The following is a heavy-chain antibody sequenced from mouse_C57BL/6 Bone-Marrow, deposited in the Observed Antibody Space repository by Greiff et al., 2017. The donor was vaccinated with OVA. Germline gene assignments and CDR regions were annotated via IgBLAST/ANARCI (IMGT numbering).Heavy chain of an antibody. D-gene: IGHD1-1*01. J-gene: IGHJ4*01. CDR3: ARRGKFCYYGSSDVDYAMDY. CDR2: IYPRSGNT. V-gene: IGHV1-81*01. Sequence: QVQLKESGAELARPGASVKLSCKASGYTFTSYGISWVKQRTGQGLEWIGEIYPRSGNTYYNEKFKGKATLTADKSSSTAYVELRSLTSEDSAVYVCARRGKFCYYGSSDVDYAMDYWGQGTSVTVSS. CDR1: GYTFTSYG.